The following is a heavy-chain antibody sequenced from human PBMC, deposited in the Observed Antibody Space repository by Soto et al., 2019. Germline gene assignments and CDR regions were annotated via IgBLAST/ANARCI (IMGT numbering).Heavy chain of an antibody. V-gene: IGHV3-30*18. CDR1: GFTLSSYG. Sequence: GGSLRLSCAASGFTLSSYGMHWVRQAPGKGLEWVAVISYDGSNKYYADSVKGRFTISRDNSKNTLYLQMNSLRAEDTAVYYCAKDWVFGAAFDIWGQGTMVTVSS. CDR2: ISYDGSNK. D-gene: IGHD3-10*01. CDR3: AKDWVFGAAFDI. J-gene: IGHJ3*02.